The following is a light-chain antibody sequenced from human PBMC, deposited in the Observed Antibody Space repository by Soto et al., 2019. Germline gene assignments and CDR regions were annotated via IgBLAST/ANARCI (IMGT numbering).Light chain of an antibody. CDR2: KAS. V-gene: IGKV1-5*03. J-gene: IGKJ2*01. CDR1: QSINSW. CDR3: QQYKSYPYT. Sequence: DIQMTQSPSTLSTSVGDRVTITCWASQSINSWLAWYQQKPGKAPKLLISKASTLQSGVPSRFSGSGSGTEFSLIISSLQPDDFASYYCQQYKSYPYTFGQGTKLEIK.